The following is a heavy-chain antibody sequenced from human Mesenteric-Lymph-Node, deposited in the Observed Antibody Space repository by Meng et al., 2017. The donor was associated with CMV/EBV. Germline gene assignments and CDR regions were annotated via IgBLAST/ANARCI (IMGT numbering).Heavy chain of an antibody. V-gene: IGHV3-30*04. J-gene: IGHJ6*02. CDR1: GFTFSNNA. CDR2: ISYDGSDK. CDR3: ARAEYTSNWYYYGMDV. D-gene: IGHD6-13*01. Sequence: GESLKISCVASGFTFSNNAMHWVRQAPGKGLEWVAVISYDGSDKYYADSVKGRFTISRDTSKTTLYLQMNSLRAEDTAVYYCARAEYTSNWYYYGMDVWGQGTTVTVSS.